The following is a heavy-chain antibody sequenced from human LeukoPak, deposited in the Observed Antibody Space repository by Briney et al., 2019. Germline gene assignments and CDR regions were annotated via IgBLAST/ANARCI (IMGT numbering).Heavy chain of an antibody. CDR3: ARGVVGATTGAYSFDY. CDR2: ISAYNGNT. J-gene: IGHJ4*02. CDR1: GYTFTSYG. D-gene: IGHD1-26*01. Sequence: ASVKVSCKASGYTFTSYGISWVRQAPGQGLEWMGWISAYNGNTNYAQKLQGRVTMTTDTSTSTAYMELRSLRSDDTAVYYCARGVVGATTGAYSFDYWGRGTLVTVS. V-gene: IGHV1-18*01.